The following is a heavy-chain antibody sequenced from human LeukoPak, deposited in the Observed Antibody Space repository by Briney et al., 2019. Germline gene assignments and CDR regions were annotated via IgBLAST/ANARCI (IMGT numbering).Heavy chain of an antibody. J-gene: IGHJ4*01. D-gene: IGHD3-16*01. CDR1: GFTFDDYA. CDR2: ISWNSGSI. CDR3: ARSLGD. Sequence: GGSLRLSCAASGFTFDDYAMHWVRQAPGKGLEWVSGISWNSGSIGYADSVKGRFTISRDNAKNTLYLQMTSLSAEDTAVYYCARSLGDWGQGTLVSVSS. V-gene: IGHV3-9*01.